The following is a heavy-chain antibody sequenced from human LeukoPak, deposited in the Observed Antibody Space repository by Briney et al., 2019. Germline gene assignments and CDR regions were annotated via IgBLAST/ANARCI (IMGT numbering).Heavy chain of an antibody. CDR2: IFYSGRT. D-gene: IGHD2/OR15-2a*01. Sequence: PSETLSLTCTVSGGSMSSDDGNWIRQPPGKGLEWIGCIFYSGRTYYNPSLKSRVTISVDMSKSQFSLRLTSVTAADTAVYYCARKNDFDIWGQGTLATVSS. J-gene: IGHJ3*02. CDR3: ARKNDFDI. V-gene: IGHV4-59*01. CDR1: GGSMSSDD.